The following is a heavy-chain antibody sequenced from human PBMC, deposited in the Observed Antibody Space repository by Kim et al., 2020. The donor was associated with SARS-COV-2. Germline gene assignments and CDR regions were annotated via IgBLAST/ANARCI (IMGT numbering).Heavy chain of an antibody. V-gene: IGHV5-51*01. J-gene: IGHJ4*02. CDR3: AVGGSGTQIDY. Sequence: ATRYSPSFQGQVTISADKSISNAYLQWSSLKASDTAMYYCAVGGSGTQIDYWGQGTLVTVSS. CDR2: AT. D-gene: IGHD3-10*01.